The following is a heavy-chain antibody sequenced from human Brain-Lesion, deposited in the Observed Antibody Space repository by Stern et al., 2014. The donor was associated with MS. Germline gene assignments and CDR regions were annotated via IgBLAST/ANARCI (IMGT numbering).Heavy chain of an antibody. CDR1: GYIFTGYY. Sequence: QLVQSGAEVKKPGASVKVSCKTSGYIFTGYYIHWVRQAPGQGLEWMAWINPNHGGTKYAQKFQGRVTMSRDTSISTAYVELSSLTSDDTAVYYCARDQRGITIFGVVTDYYYLGMDVWGQGTTVTVSS. CDR2: INPNHGGT. CDR3: ARDQRGITIFGVVTDYYYLGMDV. V-gene: IGHV1-2*02. D-gene: IGHD3-3*01. J-gene: IGHJ6*02.